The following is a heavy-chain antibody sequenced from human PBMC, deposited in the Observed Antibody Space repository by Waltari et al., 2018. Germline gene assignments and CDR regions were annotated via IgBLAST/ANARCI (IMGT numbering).Heavy chain of an antibody. Sequence: EVQLLESGGGLVQPGGSLRLSCAASGFTFSSYAMSWVRQAPGKGLEWVSAISGSGGRTYYADSVKGQFTNYRDNAKNTLYLKMNSMRAEDTAVYYCAKEHYYSNYDIRYYFDYWGQGTLVTVSS. CDR2: ISGSGGRT. CDR3: AKEHYYSNYDIRYYFDY. V-gene: IGHV3-23*01. CDR1: GFTFSSYA. J-gene: IGHJ4*02. D-gene: IGHD4-4*01.